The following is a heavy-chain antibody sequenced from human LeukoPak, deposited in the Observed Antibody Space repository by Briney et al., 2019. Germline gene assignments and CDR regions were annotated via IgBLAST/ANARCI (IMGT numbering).Heavy chain of an antibody. CDR3: AKDGCSTSTCYAGEWFDP. CDR2: ISGSGGST. CDR1: GFTFSSYA. V-gene: IGHV3-23*01. J-gene: IGHJ5*02. D-gene: IGHD2-2*01. Sequence: PGASLRLSCAASGFTFSSYAMSWVRQAPGKGLEWVSAISGSGGSTYYADSVKGRFTISRDNSKNTLYLQMNSLRAEDTAIYYCAKDGCSTSTCYAGEWFDPWGQGTLVTVSS.